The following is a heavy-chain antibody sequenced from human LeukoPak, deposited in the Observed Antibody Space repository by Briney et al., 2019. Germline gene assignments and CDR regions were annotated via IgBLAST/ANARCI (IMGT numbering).Heavy chain of an antibody. D-gene: IGHD4-17*01. CDR2: ISGSGGST. Sequence: PGGSLRLSCAASGFTFSSYAMSWVRQAPGKGLEWVSAISGSGGSTYYADSVKGRFIISRDNSKNTVFLQMNSLRAEDTAVYYCAKGDGEIPDNWFDPWGQGTLVTVSS. CDR1: GFTFSSYA. V-gene: IGHV3-23*01. CDR3: AKGDGEIPDNWFDP. J-gene: IGHJ5*02.